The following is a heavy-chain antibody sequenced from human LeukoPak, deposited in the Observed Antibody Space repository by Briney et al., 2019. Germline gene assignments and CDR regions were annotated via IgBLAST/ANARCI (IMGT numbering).Heavy chain of an antibody. J-gene: IGHJ4*02. Sequence: SETLSLTCAVSGGSISSGGYSWSWIRQPPGMGLEWIGYIYQSGSTYYNPSLKGRVTISVDRSKNQFSLKLSSVTAADTAVYYCASGNWRYYFDYWGQGTLVTVSS. D-gene: IGHD1-1*01. CDR1: GGSISSGGYS. V-gene: IGHV4-30-2*02. CDR3: ASGNWRYYFDY. CDR2: IYQSGST.